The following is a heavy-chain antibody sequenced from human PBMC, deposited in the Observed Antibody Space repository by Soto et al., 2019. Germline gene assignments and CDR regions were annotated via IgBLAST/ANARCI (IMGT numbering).Heavy chain of an antibody. CDR3: ARDRRACSGGSCYPTHYYYYGMDV. CDR1: GYTFTGYY. Sequence: GASGKVSCKASGYTFTGYYMHWVRQAPGQGLEWMGGINPNSGGTNYAQKFQGWVTMTRDTSISTAYMELSRLRSDDTAVYYCARDRRACSGGSCYPTHYYYYGMDVWGQGTTVTVSS. D-gene: IGHD2-15*01. J-gene: IGHJ6*01. V-gene: IGHV1-2*04. CDR2: INPNSGGT.